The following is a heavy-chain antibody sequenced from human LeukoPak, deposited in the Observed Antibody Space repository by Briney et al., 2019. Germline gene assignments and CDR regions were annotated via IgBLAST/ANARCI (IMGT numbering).Heavy chain of an antibody. V-gene: IGHV3-48*03. J-gene: IGHJ6*03. D-gene: IGHD5-24*01. Sequence: PGGSLRLSCAASGFTFSSYEMNWVRQAPGKGLEWVSYISSSGRTIYYADSVKGRFTISRDNAKNSLYLQMNSLRAEDTAVYYCAKDHGFTRVHYYYYMDVWGKGTTVTISS. CDR2: ISSSGRTI. CDR3: AKDHGFTRVHYYYYMDV. CDR1: GFTFSSYE.